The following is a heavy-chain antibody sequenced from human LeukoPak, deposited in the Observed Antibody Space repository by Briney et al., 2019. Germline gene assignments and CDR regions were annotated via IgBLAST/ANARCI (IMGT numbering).Heavy chain of an antibody. J-gene: IGHJ4*02. D-gene: IGHD6-6*01. CDR3: ARSVIPIAARPPLGFDY. CDR1: GYTFTGYY. CDR2: INPNSGGT. V-gene: IGHV1-2*04. Sequence: ASVKVSCKASGYTFTGYYMHWVRQAPGQGLEWMGRINPNSGGTNYAQKFQGWVTMTRDTSISTAYMELSRLRSDATAVYYCARSVIPIAARPPLGFDYWGQGTLVTVSS.